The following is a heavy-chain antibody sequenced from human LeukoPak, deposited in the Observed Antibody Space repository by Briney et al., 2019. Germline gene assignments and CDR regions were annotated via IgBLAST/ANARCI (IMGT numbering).Heavy chain of an antibody. Sequence: GGSLRLSCAASGFIFNRYWMHWVRQVPGKGLVWVSCIDSDGRDTSYADFAKGRFTISRDNAKNTLYLQMNSLRVEDTAVYYCASASPPIENYYDSSGHSPFYYYYGMDVWGQGTTVAVSS. CDR1: GFIFNRYW. CDR2: IDSDGRDT. V-gene: IGHV3-74*01. CDR3: ASASPPIENYYDSSGHSPFYYYYGMDV. D-gene: IGHD3-22*01. J-gene: IGHJ6*02.